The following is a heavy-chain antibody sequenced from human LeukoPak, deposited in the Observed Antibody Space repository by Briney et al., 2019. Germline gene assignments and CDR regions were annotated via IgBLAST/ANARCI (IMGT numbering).Heavy chain of an antibody. Sequence: GGSLRLSCATSGFTFSNYDMHWVRQTSGKRLEWVSGIDTAGDTYYSGSVKGRFTVSSDNAKNSLYLQMNSLRAGDTAVYYCAVLFGELLNSGDYWGQGTLVTVSS. CDR1: GFTFSNYD. V-gene: IGHV3-13*01. CDR3: AVLFGELLNSGDY. D-gene: IGHD3-10*01. CDR2: IDTAGDT. J-gene: IGHJ4*02.